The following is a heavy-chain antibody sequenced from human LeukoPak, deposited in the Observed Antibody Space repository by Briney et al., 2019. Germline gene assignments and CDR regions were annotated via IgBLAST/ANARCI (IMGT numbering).Heavy chain of an antibody. D-gene: IGHD2-15*01. V-gene: IGHV3-23*01. CDR1: GFTFSSYA. J-gene: IGHJ4*02. CDR3: AKVARAAGSSWQLDY. Sequence: GGSLRLSCAASGFTFSSYAMSWVRQAPGKGLEWVSAISGSGGSTYYADSVKGGFTISRDNSKNTLYLQMNSLRAEDTAVYYCAKVARAAGSSWQLDYWGQGTLVTVSS. CDR2: ISGSGGST.